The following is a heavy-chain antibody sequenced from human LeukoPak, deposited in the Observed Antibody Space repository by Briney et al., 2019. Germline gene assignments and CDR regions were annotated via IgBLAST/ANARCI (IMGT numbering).Heavy chain of an antibody. J-gene: IGHJ4*02. CDR2: IRYDGSNR. Sequence: GGSLRLSCAVSGFTFNNAWMNWVRQAPGKGLEWVAFIRYDGSNRFYADSVKGRFTISRDNSKNTLYLQMNSLRAEDTAVYYCAKGSGYYFDYWGQGTLVTVSS. CDR1: GFTFNNAW. CDR3: AKGSGYYFDY. V-gene: IGHV3-30*02.